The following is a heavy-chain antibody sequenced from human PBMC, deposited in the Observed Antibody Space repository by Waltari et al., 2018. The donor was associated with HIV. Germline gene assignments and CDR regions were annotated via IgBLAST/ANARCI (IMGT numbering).Heavy chain of an antibody. Sequence: QVQLQESGPGLVKPSETLSLTCRVSGVSVTSGRYYWSWIRQPPGKGLEYIGHIYFSDLTNYNPSLKSRVTISVDTSKNQVSLRLESVTAADMAIYYCAGDSGTVIADAFDIWGQGTAVTVSS. D-gene: IGHD1-26*01. CDR3: AGDSGTVIADAFDI. V-gene: IGHV4-61*01. CDR1: GVSVTSGRYY. CDR2: IYFSDLT. J-gene: IGHJ3*02.